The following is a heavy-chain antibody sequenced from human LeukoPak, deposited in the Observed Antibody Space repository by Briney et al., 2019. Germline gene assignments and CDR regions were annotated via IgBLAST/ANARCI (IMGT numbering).Heavy chain of an antibody. Sequence: SETLTLTCTVPVDSIIIYYWCWIRQSPGKGLEWIGQIHSSGSAKYTPSLKSRVAMSLDASKNQFSLKVSSVTAADTAIYYSARDIRVVGATHYFDYWGQGSLVSVSS. CDR3: ARDIRVVGATHYFDY. J-gene: IGHJ4*02. CDR2: IHSSGSA. CDR1: VDSIIIYY. D-gene: IGHD1-26*01. V-gene: IGHV4-59*01.